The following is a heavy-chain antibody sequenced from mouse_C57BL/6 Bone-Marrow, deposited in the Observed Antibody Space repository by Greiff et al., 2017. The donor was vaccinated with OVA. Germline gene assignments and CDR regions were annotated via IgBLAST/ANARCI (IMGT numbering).Heavy chain of an antibody. CDR1: GYSFTGYY. Sequence: VHVKQSGPELVKPGASVKISCKASGYSFTGYYMNWVKQSPEKSLEWIGEINPSTGGTTYNQKFKAKATLTVDKSSSTAYMQLKSLTSEDSAVYYCAREGYDYTWFAYWGQGTLVTVSA. CDR2: INPSTGGT. D-gene: IGHD2-4*01. J-gene: IGHJ3*01. CDR3: AREGYDYTWFAY. V-gene: IGHV1-42*01.